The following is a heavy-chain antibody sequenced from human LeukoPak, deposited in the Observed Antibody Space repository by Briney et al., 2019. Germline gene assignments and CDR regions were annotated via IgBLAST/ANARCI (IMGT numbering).Heavy chain of an antibody. Sequence: SVKVSCKASGYTFTSYGISWVRQAPGQGLEWMGGIIPIFGTANYAQKFQGRVTITTDESTSTAYMELSSLRSEDTAVYYCAREFPWELHAFDIWGQGTMVTVSS. J-gene: IGHJ3*02. CDR2: IIPIFGTA. V-gene: IGHV1-69*05. CDR3: AREFPWELHAFDI. D-gene: IGHD1-26*01. CDR1: GYTFTSYG.